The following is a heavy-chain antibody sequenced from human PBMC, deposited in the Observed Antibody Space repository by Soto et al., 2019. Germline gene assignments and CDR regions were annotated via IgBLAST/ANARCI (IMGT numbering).Heavy chain of an antibody. CDR3: VRGGQDFDY. J-gene: IGHJ4*02. CDR1: GFTFDDYV. V-gene: IGHV3-20*04. Sequence: EVQLVESGGGVIRPGGSLRLSCAASGFTFDDYVMTWVRRAPGKGLEWVSNINWNAGSTNYADSVKGRFTISRDNAKNSLFLQMNSLRAEDTAIYYFVRGGQDFDYWGQGTLVTVSS. CDR2: INWNAGST.